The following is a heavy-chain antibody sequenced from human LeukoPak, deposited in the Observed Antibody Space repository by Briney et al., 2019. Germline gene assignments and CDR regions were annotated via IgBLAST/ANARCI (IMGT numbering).Heavy chain of an antibody. V-gene: IGHV4-59*01. CDR3: ARGPDDLDY. CDR1: GGSINNYH. J-gene: IGHJ4*02. D-gene: IGHD5-24*01. Sequence: SETLSLTCTVSGGSINNYHWSWIRQPPGKGLEWIGYIYYSGSTRYNPSLKSRVTISVDTSKNQFSLKLSSVSAADTAVYYCARGPDDLDYWGQGSLVTVSS. CDR2: IYYSGST.